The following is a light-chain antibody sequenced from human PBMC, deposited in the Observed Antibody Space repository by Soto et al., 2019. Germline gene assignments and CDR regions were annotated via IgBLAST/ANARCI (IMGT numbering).Light chain of an antibody. Sequence: DIQMTQSPSSVSASVGDRVTITCRASQDISTWLAWYQPKPGIAPKLLIFAASSLQSGVPSRFSGSRSGPDFTLTISFLQPEDFATYYCQQSYSSPPTFGQVTNVDI. CDR3: QQSYSSPPT. J-gene: IGKJ1*01. V-gene: IGKV1-12*01. CDR2: AAS. CDR1: QDISTW.